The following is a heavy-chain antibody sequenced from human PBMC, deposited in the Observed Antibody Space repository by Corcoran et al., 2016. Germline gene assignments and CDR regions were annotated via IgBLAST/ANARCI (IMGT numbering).Heavy chain of an antibody. CDR3: ARGAYDFWSGYYTCYYCMDV. Sequence: QVQLVQSGAEVKKPGASVKVSCKASGYTFTGYYMHWVRQAPGQGLEWMGWINPNSGGTNYAQKFQGRVTMTRDTSISTAYMELSRLRSDDTAVYYCARGAYDFWSGYYTCYYCMDVWGQGTTVTVSS. V-gene: IGHV1-2*02. CDR1: GYTFTGYY. D-gene: IGHD3-3*01. CDR2: INPNSGGT. J-gene: IGHJ6*02.